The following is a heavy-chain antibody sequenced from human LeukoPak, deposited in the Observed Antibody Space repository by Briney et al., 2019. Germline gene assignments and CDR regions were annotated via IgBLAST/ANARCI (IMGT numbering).Heavy chain of an antibody. CDR1: GHTFTSYD. D-gene: IGHD3-9*01. CDR3: ARRRGATPIRYFDWFLRTTPLDY. CDR2: MNPNSGNT. Sequence: GASVKVSCKASGHTFTSYDINWVRQATGQGLEWMGWMNPNSGNTGYAQKFQGRVTMTRNTSISTAYMELSSLRSEDTAVYYCARRRGATPIRYFDWFLRTTPLDYWGQGTLVTVSS. J-gene: IGHJ4*02. V-gene: IGHV1-8*01.